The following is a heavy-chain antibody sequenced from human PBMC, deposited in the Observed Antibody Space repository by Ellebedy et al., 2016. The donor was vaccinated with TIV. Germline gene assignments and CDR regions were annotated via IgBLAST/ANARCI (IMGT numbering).Heavy chain of an antibody. D-gene: IGHD3-3*01. CDR1: GFTLSDHY. J-gene: IGHJ4*02. Sequence: GESLKISCAASGFTLSDHYMSWVRQAPGKGLEWVANIKQDGTEKYYVDSVKGRFTISRDNAKNSLYLQMNSLRAEDTAVYYCARDKDFWSGYFCDYWGQGTLVTVSS. CDR3: ARDKDFWSGYFCDY. CDR2: IKQDGTEK. V-gene: IGHV3-7*03.